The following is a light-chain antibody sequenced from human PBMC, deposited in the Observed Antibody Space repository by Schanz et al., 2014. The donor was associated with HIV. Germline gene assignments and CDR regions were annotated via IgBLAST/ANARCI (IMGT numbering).Light chain of an antibody. CDR1: SNDVGTYKL. CDR2: EVN. V-gene: IGLV2-14*02. CDR3: SSFTSSFTYV. Sequence: QSALTQPASVSASPGQSITISCSGSSNDVGTYKLVSWYQHHPAEPPKLIIYEVNKRPSGVPNRFSGSKSGNTASLTVSGLQADDEADYYCSSFTSSFTYVFGTGTKLTVL. J-gene: IGLJ1*01.